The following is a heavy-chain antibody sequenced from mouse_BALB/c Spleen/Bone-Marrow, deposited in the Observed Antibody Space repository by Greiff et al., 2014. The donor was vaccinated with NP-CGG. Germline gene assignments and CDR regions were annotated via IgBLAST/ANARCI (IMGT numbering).Heavy chain of an antibody. CDR1: GYTSTSYW. Sequence: VQLQQSGAELARPGTSVKLSCKASGYTSTSYWMQWVKQRPGQGLEWIGAIYPGDGDTRYTQRFKGKATLTADKSSSTAYMQFSSLASEDSAVYYCARTYGNYGGVDYWGQGTSVTVSS. V-gene: IGHV1-87*01. D-gene: IGHD2-1*01. CDR3: ARTYGNYGGVDY. CDR2: IYPGDGDT. J-gene: IGHJ4*01.